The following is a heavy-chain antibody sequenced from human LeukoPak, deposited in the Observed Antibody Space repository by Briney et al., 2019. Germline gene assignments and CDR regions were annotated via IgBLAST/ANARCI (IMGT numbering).Heavy chain of an antibody. Sequence: GGSLRLSCAASGFTFSSYSMNWVRQAPGKGLEWVSSISSSSSYIYYADSVKGRFTISRDNSKNTVYLQMNSLRAEDTAVYYCARGDYHSKFDYWGQGTLVPVSS. J-gene: IGHJ4*02. CDR3: ARGDYHSKFDY. CDR1: GFTFSSYS. D-gene: IGHD4-17*01. CDR2: ISSSSSYI. V-gene: IGHV3-21*04.